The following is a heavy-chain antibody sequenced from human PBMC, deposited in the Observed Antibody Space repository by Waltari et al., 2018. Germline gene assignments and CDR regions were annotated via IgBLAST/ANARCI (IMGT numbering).Heavy chain of an antibody. D-gene: IGHD3-16*02. Sequence: DVQLLDSGGGLVQPGGSLTLSCAASRFPFIRYAMSWVRQAPRKGLARVSAISGSGGSTYYADSVKGRFTISRDNSKNTLYLQMNSLRAEDTAVYYCAKDCSCGGVIANAFDIWGQGTMVTVSS. CDR2: ISGSGGST. CDR3: AKDCSCGGVIANAFDI. V-gene: IGHV3-23*01. J-gene: IGHJ3*02. CDR1: RFPFIRYA.